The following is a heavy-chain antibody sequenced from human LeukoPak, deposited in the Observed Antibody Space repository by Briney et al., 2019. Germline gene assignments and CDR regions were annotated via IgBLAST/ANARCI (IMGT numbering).Heavy chain of an antibody. J-gene: IGHJ4*02. CDR1: VYTFTSYG. D-gene: IGHD2-8*01. CDR3: ARGYCTNGVCYSFDY. CDR2: ISAYNGNT. Sequence: ASVKVSCKASVYTFTSYGISLVRQAPGQGLEWMEWISAYNGNTNYAQKLQGRVTMATDTSTSTAYMELRSLRSDDTAVYYCARGYCTNGVCYSFDYWGQGTLVTVSS. V-gene: IGHV1-18*01.